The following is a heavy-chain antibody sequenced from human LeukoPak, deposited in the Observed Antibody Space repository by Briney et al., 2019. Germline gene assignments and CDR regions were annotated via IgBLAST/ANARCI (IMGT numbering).Heavy chain of an antibody. J-gene: IGHJ4*02. CDR1: GFTFSSYG. CDR3: AKDSAWALLLDY. D-gene: IGHD3-10*01. V-gene: IGHV3-30*18. CDR2: ISFDGSNK. Sequence: GGSLRLSCAASGFTFSSYGMHWVRQAPGKGLEWVAIISFDGSNKYYTDSVKGRFTISRDNSKNTLYLQMNSLRAEDTAVYYCAKDSAWALLLDYWGQGTLVTVSS.